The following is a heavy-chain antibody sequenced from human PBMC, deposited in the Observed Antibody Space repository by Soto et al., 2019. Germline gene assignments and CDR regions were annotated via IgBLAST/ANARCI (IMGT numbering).Heavy chain of an antibody. V-gene: IGHV3-23*01. Sequence: GGSLRLSCAASGITFSSYAMSWVRQAPGKGLEWVSAISGSGGSTYYADSVKGRFTISRDNSKNTLYLQMNSLRAEDTAVYYCAKDGGLLNYYFDYWGQGTLVTVSS. CDR2: ISGSGGST. J-gene: IGHJ4*02. CDR3: AKDGGLLNYYFDY. D-gene: IGHD2-8*01. CDR1: GITFSSYA.